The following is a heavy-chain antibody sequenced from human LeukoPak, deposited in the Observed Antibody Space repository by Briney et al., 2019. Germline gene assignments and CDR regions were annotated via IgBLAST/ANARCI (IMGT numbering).Heavy chain of an antibody. Sequence: GGSLRLSCAASGFSFSDYWMSWVRQAPGRGLEWVGNINQDGSQNSSVDSVKGRFTISRDNSKNTLYLQMNSLRVADTAVYYCAKDPLGLQRGAWGQGTLVTVSS. CDR3: AKDPLGLQRGA. CDR2: INQDGSQN. D-gene: IGHD4/OR15-4a*01. J-gene: IGHJ4*02. V-gene: IGHV3-7*03. CDR1: GFSFSDYW.